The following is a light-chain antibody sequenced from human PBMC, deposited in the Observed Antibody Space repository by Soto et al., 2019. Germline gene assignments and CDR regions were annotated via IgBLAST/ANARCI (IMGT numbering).Light chain of an antibody. CDR2: DAS. Sequence: EIVLTQSPATLSLSPGERATLSCRASQSISSYLAWYQQKPDQAPRLLIYDASNRATGIPARFSGSGSGTDFTLTISSLEPEDFAVYYCHQRRTLSFSFGPGNKVDIK. CDR3: HQRRTLSFS. CDR1: QSISSY. J-gene: IGKJ3*01. V-gene: IGKV3-11*01.